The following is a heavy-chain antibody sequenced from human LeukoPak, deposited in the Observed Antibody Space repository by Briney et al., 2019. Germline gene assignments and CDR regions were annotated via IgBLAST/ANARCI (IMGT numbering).Heavy chain of an antibody. Sequence: PGGSLRLSCAASGFTFSSYAMSWVRQAPGKGLEWVSAISGSGGSTYYADSVKGRFTISRDNAKNSLYLQMNSLRAEDTAVYYCARDITTPSHCSGGSCSSSGAFDIWGQGTMVTVSS. CDR1: GFTFSSYA. V-gene: IGHV3-23*01. CDR2: ISGSGGST. D-gene: IGHD2-15*01. J-gene: IGHJ3*02. CDR3: ARDITTPSHCSGGSCSSSGAFDI.